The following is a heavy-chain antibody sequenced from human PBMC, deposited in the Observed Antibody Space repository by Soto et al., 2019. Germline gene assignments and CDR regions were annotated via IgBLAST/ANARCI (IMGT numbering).Heavy chain of an antibody. CDR3: ARDKGQDYYDSSGYLDY. CDR1: GFTFSSYG. V-gene: IGHV3-33*01. Sequence: GGSLRLSCAASGFTFSSYGMHGVRQAPGKGLEWVAVIWYDGRNKYYADSVKGRFTISRDNSKNTLYLQMNSLRAEDTAVYYCARDKGQDYYDSSGYLDYWGQGTLVTVSS. CDR2: IWYDGRNK. J-gene: IGHJ4*02. D-gene: IGHD3-22*01.